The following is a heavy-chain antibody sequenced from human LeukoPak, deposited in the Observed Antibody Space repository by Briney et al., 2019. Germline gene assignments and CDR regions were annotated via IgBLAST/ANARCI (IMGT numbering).Heavy chain of an antibody. J-gene: IGHJ3*02. D-gene: IGHD3-3*01. Sequence: GGSLRLSCAASGFTFSSYAMSWVRQAPGKGLEWVSAISDSGGATYYADSVKGRFTISRDNSKNTLYLQMNSLRAEDTAVYYCAKVPVFSLTISEVVTDDAFDIWGQGTIVTVSS. CDR2: ISDSGGAT. V-gene: IGHV3-23*01. CDR3: AKVPVFSLTISEVVTDDAFDI. CDR1: GFTFSSYA.